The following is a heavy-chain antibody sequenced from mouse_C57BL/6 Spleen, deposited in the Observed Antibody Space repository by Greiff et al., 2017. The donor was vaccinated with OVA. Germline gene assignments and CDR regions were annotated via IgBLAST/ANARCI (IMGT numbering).Heavy chain of an antibody. D-gene: IGHD4-1*01. CDR1: GFTFTDYY. V-gene: IGHV7-3*01. Sequence: DVHLVESGGGLVQPGGSLSLSCAASGFTFTDYYMSWVRQPPGKALEWLGFIRNKANGYTTEYSASVKGRFTISRDNSQSILYLQMNALRAEDSATYYCARYGKLGTHFDYWGQGTTLTVSS. J-gene: IGHJ2*01. CDR3: ARYGKLGTHFDY. CDR2: IRNKANGYTT.